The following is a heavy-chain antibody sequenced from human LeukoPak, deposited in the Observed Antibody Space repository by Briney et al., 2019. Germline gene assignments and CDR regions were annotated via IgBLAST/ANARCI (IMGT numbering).Heavy chain of an antibody. CDR3: ARAVYDFWSGYPLYWYLDL. CDR2: ISAYNGNT. D-gene: IGHD3-3*01. V-gene: IGHV1-18*04. J-gene: IGHJ2*01. Sequence: ASVKVSCKASGYTFTGYYMHWVRQAPGQGLEWMGWISAYNGNTNYAQKLQGRVTMTTDTSTSTAYMELRSLRSDDTAVYYCARAVYDFWSGYPLYWYLDLWGRGTLVTVSS. CDR1: GYTFTGYY.